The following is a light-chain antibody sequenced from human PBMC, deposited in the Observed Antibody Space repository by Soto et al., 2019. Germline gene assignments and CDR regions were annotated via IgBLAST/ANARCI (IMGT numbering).Light chain of an antibody. CDR3: QSYDSSLSGGV. CDR2: GNS. V-gene: IGLV1-40*01. Sequence: QSVLTQPPSVSGAPGQRVTISCTGSSSNIGAGYDVRWYQQLPGTAPKLLIYGNSNRPSGVPDRFSGSKSGTSASLAITGLQAEDEADYYCQSYDSSLSGGVFGTGTKVTVL. J-gene: IGLJ1*01. CDR1: SSNIGAGYD.